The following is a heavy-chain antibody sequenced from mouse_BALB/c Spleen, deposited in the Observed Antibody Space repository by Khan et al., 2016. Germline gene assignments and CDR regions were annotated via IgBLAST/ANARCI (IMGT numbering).Heavy chain of an antibody. D-gene: IGHD3-2*01. J-gene: IGHJ2*01. Sequence: EVQLQESGPSLVKPSQTLSLTCSVTGDSITSGYWNWIRKFPGNKLEYMGYISYSGNTYYNPSLKSRISITRDTSKNQYNLQLNSVTTEDTATYYCASYDSSGSFCDYWGQGTTLTVSS. CDR3: ASYDSSGSFCDY. CDR1: GDSITSGY. V-gene: IGHV3-8*02. CDR2: ISYSGNT.